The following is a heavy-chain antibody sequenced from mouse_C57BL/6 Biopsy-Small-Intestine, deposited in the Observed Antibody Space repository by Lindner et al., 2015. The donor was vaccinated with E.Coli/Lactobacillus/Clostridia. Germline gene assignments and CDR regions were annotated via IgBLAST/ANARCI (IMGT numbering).Heavy chain of an antibody. D-gene: IGHD2-13*01. Sequence: VQLQESGAELVRPGASVKLSRTASGFNIKDDYMHWVKQRPEQGLEWIGRIDPANGNTKYAPKFQDKATITADTSSNTAYLQLSSLTSEDTDVYYCARDSYYGDPYAMDYWGQGTSVTVSS. CDR3: ARDSYYGDPYAMDY. CDR2: IDPANGNT. J-gene: IGHJ4*01. V-gene: IGHV14-3*01. CDR1: GFNIKDDY.